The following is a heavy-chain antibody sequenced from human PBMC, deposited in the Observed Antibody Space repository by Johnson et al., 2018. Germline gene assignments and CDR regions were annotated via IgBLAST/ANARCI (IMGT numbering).Heavy chain of an antibody. V-gene: IGHV3-74*02. CDR3: ARAMVRGVNDGFEI. CDR2: IENDGSTP. J-gene: IGHJ3*02. Sequence: EVQLLESGGGLVQPGGSLRLSCAASGFTFSDYWLHWVRQDPGQGLVWVSCIENDGSTPSYADSVKGRFTISRDNAKNQLYLQMNILRAEDTAVHDCARAMVRGVNDGFEIWGQGTMVTVSS. CDR1: GFTFSDYW. D-gene: IGHD3-10*01.